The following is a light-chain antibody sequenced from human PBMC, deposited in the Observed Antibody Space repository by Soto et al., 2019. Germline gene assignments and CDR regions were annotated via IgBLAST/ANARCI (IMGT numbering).Light chain of an antibody. CDR2: GAS. CDR3: QEYNKWPPTFT. CDR1: QSVSIN. Sequence: EKVMTQSPATLSVSPGERATLSCRASQSVSINLAWYQLKPGQAPRLLIFGASTRATGIPARFSGSGSGTEFTLTISSLQSEDFAVYYCQEYNKWPPTFTFGQGTKLEIK. V-gene: IGKV3-15*01. J-gene: IGKJ2*01.